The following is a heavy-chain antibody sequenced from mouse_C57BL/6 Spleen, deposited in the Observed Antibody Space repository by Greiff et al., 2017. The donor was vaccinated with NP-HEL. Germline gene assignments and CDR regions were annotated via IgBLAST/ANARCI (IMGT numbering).Heavy chain of an antibody. CDR2: IDPSDSYT. CDR1: GYTFTSYW. D-gene: IGHD1-1*01. V-gene: IGHV1-59*01. J-gene: IGHJ1*03. Sequence: VQLQQPGAELVRPGPSVKLSCKASGYTFTSYWMHWVKQRPGQGLEWIGVIDPSDSYTNYNQKFKGKATLTVDTSSSTAYMQLSSLTSEDSAVYYCANYYGSSYWYFDVWGTGTTVTVSS. CDR3: ANYYGSSYWYFDV.